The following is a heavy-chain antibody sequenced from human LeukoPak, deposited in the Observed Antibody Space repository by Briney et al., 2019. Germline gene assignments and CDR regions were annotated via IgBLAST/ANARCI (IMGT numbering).Heavy chain of an antibody. CDR2: IIPILGIA. D-gene: IGHD3-10*01. CDR1: GGTFSSYA. J-gene: IGHJ4*02. V-gene: IGHV1-69*04. Sequence: SVKVSCKASGGTFSSYAISWVRQAPGQGLEWMGRIIPILGIANYAQKFQGRVTITADKSTSTAYMELSSLRSEDTAVYYCAFSRLGVRAYYFDYWGQGTLVTVSS. CDR3: AFSRLGVRAYYFDY.